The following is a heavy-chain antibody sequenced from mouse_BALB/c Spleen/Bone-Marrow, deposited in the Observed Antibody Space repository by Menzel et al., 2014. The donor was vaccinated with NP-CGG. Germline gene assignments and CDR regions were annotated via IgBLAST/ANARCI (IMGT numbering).Heavy chain of an antibody. J-gene: IGHJ2*01. Sequence: VQLQQSGAELVKPGASVKLSCTASGFNIKDTYMHWVKQRPEQGLEWIGRIDPANGNTKYDPKFQGKATITADTSSNTAYLQVSSVTSEDTAVYYCASYVYGYYFDYWGRGTTLTGSS. CDR3: ASYVYGYYFDY. D-gene: IGHD1-1*01. CDR1: GFNIKDTY. V-gene: IGHV14-3*02. CDR2: IDPANGNT.